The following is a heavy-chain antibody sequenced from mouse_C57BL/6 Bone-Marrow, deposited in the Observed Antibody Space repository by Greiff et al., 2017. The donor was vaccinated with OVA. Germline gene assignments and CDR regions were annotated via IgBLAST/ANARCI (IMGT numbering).Heavy chain of an antibody. V-gene: IGHV1-64*01. D-gene: IGHD2-3*01. CDR1: GYTFTSYW. CDR2: IHPHSGST. CDR3: ARWIYDGYYGGYFDY. J-gene: IGHJ2*01. Sequence: QVQLQQPGAELVKPGASVKLSCTASGYTFTSYWMHWVKQRPGQGLEWIGKIHPHSGSTTYHEKFKSKATMTVDKSTSTSYMQLSSLTSEDSAVYYLARWIYDGYYGGYFDYWGQGTTLTVSS.